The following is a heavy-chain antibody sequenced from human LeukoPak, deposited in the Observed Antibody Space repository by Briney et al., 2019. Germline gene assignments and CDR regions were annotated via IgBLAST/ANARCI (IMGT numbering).Heavy chain of an antibody. D-gene: IGHD6-19*01. CDR3: AKGYSSGWSGFSAFDY. CDR2: ISGSGGST. CDR1: GFTFSSYA. J-gene: IGHJ4*02. Sequence: GGSLRLSCAASGFTFSSYAMSWVRQAPGKGLEWVSAISGSGGSTYYADSVKGRFTISRDNSKNTLYLQVNSLRAEDTAVYYCAKGYSSGWSGFSAFDYWGQGTPVTVSS. V-gene: IGHV3-23*01.